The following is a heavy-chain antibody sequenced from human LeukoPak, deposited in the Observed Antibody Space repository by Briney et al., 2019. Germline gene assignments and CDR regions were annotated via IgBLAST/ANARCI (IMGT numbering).Heavy chain of an antibody. CDR1: GGSISSYY. V-gene: IGHV4-59*08. CDR2: IYYSGST. CDR3: ARLERRYNWFDP. J-gene: IGHJ5*02. Sequence: SETLSLTCTVSGGSISSYYWSWIRQPPGKGLEWIGYIYYSGSTNYNPSLKSRVTISVDTSKNQFSLKLSSVTAADTAVYYCARLERRYNWFDPWGQGTLVTVSS.